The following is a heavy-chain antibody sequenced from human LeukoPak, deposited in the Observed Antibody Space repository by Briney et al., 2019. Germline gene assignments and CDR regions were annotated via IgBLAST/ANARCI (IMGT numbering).Heavy chain of an antibody. CDR1: GGSITSYY. J-gene: IGHJ4*02. V-gene: IGHV4-59*01. Sequence: PSETLSLTCTVSGGSITSYYWSWIRQPPGKGLEWIGYIYYSGSTNYNPSLKSRATISVDTSKNQFSLKLSSVTAADTAVYYCARDHSSSSHFDYWGQGTLVTVSS. CDR2: IYYSGST. CDR3: ARDHSSSSHFDY. D-gene: IGHD6-6*01.